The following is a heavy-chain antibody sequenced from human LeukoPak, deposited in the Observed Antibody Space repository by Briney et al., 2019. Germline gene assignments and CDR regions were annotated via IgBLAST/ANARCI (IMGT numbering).Heavy chain of an antibody. CDR2: ISTSGNTI. CDR1: GFTFSRYE. J-gene: IGHJ4*02. D-gene: IGHD4-11*01. CDR3: ARDAQRGFDYSNSLRY. Sequence: GGSLRLSCAASGFTFSRYEMNWVRQAPGKGLEWVSYISTSGNTIYYADSVKGRFTISRDNAKNSLYLQMNSLRPEDTAVYYCARDAQRGFDYSNSLRYWGQGTPVIVST. V-gene: IGHV3-48*03.